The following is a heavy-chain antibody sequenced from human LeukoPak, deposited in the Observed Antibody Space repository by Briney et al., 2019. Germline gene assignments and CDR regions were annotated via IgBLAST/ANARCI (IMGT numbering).Heavy chain of an antibody. Sequence: GGSLRLSCAASGFTFSSYGMHWVRQAPGKGLEGVAFIRYDGSNKYYADSVKGRFTISRDNSKNTLYLQMNSLRAEDTAVYYCAKDPSFRDYGDDYWGQGTLVTVSS. V-gene: IGHV3-30*02. CDR3: AKDPSFRDYGDDY. J-gene: IGHJ4*02. CDR2: IRYDGSNK. CDR1: GFTFSSYG. D-gene: IGHD4-17*01.